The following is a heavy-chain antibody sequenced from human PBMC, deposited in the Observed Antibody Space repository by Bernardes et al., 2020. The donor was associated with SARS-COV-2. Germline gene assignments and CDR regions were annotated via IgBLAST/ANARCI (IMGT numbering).Heavy chain of an antibody. CDR2: INSDGSST. V-gene: IGHV3-74*01. CDR1: GFTFSSYC. Sequence: GVSLRLSCAASGFTFSSYCMHWVRQAPGKGLVWVSRINSDGSSTSYADSVKGRFTISRDNAKNTLYLQMNSLRAEDTAVYYCARWTAYYYYYGMDVWGQGTTVTVSS. J-gene: IGHJ6*02. CDR3: ARWTAYYYYYGMDV.